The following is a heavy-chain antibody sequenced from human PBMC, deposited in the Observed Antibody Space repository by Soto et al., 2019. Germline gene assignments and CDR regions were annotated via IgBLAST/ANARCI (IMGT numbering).Heavy chain of an antibody. CDR2: ISSSSSYI. Sequence: EVQLVESGGGLVKPGGSLRLSCAASGFTFSSYSMNWVRQAPGKGLEWVSSISSSSSYIYYADSVKGRFTISRDNAKNSLYLQMNRLRAEETAVYYCARLTSYDSSGYDCYWGQGTLVTVSS. CDR1: GFTFSSYS. D-gene: IGHD3-22*01. J-gene: IGHJ4*02. V-gene: IGHV3-21*01. CDR3: ARLTSYDSSGYDCY.